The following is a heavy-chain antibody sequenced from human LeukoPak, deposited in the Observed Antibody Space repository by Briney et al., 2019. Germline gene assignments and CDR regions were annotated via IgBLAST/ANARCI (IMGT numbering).Heavy chain of an antibody. Sequence: ASVKVSCKASGYTFTGYYMHWVRQAPGQGLEWMGWINPNSGGTNYAQKFQGRVTMTRDTSISTAYMELSRLRSDDTAVYYCARDRVADYDFWSGYLYWGQGTLVTVSS. CDR3: ARDRVADYDFWSGYLY. J-gene: IGHJ4*02. CDR1: GYTFTGYY. D-gene: IGHD3-3*01. V-gene: IGHV1-2*02. CDR2: INPNSGGT.